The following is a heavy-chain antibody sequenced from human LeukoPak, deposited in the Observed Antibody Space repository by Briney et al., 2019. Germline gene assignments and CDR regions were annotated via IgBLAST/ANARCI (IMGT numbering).Heavy chain of an antibody. D-gene: IGHD4-17*01. J-gene: IGHJ4*02. Sequence: GRSLRLSCAASGFTFRNFAMHWVRQAPGKGLEWVAVISHDGDYQYYADSVKGRFTISRDSSKNTVYLQMNSLRPEDTAVYYCARDSYDYGDYGNSFDYWGQGTLVTVSS. CDR3: ARDSYDYGDYGNSFDY. CDR1: GFTFRNFA. CDR2: ISHDGDYQ. V-gene: IGHV3-30*04.